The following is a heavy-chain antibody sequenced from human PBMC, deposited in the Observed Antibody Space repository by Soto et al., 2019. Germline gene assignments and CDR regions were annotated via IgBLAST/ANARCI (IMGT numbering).Heavy chain of an antibody. V-gene: IGHV4-31*03. CDR3: ARVGSSAS. J-gene: IGHJ5*02. CDR2: IYYSGST. D-gene: IGHD3-16*01. CDR1: GGSISSSSYY. Sequence: LSLTCTVSGGSISSSSYYWSWIRQHPGKGLEWIGYIYYSGSTYYSPSLRSRVSISVDTSKNQFSLQLSSVTAADTAVYYCARVGSSASWGQGTLVTVSS.